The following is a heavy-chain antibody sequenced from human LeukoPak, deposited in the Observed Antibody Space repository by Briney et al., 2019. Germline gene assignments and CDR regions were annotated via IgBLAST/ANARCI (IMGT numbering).Heavy chain of an antibody. CDR2: INPHSGGT. J-gene: IGHJ4*02. D-gene: IGHD1-26*01. CDR3: AREEWELVDY. CDR1: AHTFTGYY. Sequence: ASVKICCKASAHTFTGYYMHWVRQGPGLVIQWLGWINPHSGGTNYAQKFQGRVTITRDTSIGTAYMQQSRLGPDDTAVYYCAREEWELVDYWGQGTLVAVSS. V-gene: IGHV1-2*02.